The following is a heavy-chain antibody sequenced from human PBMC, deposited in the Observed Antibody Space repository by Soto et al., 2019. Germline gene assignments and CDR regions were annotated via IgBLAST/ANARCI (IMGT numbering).Heavy chain of an antibody. Sequence: SETLSLTCTVSGGSISSSSYYWGWIRQPPGKGLEWIGSIYYSGSTYYNPSLKSRVTISVDTSKNQFSLKLSSVTAADTAVYYCARLFCSGGSCYSVFDYWGQGTLVTVSS. CDR3: ARLFCSGGSCYSVFDY. D-gene: IGHD2-15*01. J-gene: IGHJ4*02. CDR2: IYYSGST. V-gene: IGHV4-39*01. CDR1: GGSISSSSYY.